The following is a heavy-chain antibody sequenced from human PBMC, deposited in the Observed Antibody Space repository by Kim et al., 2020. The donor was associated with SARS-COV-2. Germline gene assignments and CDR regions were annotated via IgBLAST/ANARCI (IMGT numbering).Heavy chain of an antibody. CDR1: GFMFSNHW. CDR2: TNPDGNEK. Sequence: GGSLRLSCVASGFMFSNHWITWVRQAPGKGLEWVANTNPDGNEKYYLDSVKGRFTISRDNAKNSVSLQMISLSAEDTAVYYCARGHYGMDVWGQGTTVTVSS. V-gene: IGHV3-7*01. J-gene: IGHJ6*02. CDR3: ARGHYGMDV.